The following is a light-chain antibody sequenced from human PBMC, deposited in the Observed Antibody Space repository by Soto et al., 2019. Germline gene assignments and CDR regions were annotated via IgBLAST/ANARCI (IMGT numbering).Light chain of an antibody. CDR3: CSYAGSNTYV. J-gene: IGLJ1*01. CDR2: EGS. V-gene: IGLV2-23*01. Sequence: QSALTQPASVSGSAGQSITISCTGTSSDVGNYNLVSWYQQHPGKAPKLVIYEGSKRPSGVSNRFSGFKSGNTASLTISGLQAEDESDYHCCSYAGSNTYVFGTGTKVTVL. CDR1: SSDVGNYNL.